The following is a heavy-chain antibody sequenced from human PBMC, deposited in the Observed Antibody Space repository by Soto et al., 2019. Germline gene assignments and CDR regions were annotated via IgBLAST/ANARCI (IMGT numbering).Heavy chain of an antibody. J-gene: IGHJ6*02. CDR2: INPNSGGT. V-gene: IGHV1-2*02. D-gene: IGHD4-17*01. CDR3: ARVETVTAYYYYGMDV. Sequence: QVQLVQSGAEVKKPGASVKVSCKASGYTFTGYYMHWVRQAPGQGLEWMGWINPNSGGTNYAQKFQGRVTMTRDTSIITAYMELSRLRSDDTAVYYCARVETVTAYYYYGMDVWGQGTTVTVSS. CDR1: GYTFTGYY.